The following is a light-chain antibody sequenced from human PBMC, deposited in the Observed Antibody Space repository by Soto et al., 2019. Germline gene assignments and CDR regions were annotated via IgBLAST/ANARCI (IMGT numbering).Light chain of an antibody. CDR1: SGSTASIF. V-gene: IGLV6-57*02. CDR3: QSYDSSNQI. J-gene: IGLJ2*01. Sequence: NFMLTQPHSVSESPGKTVTISCTGSSGSTASIFVQWYQQRPGSAPTTVIFEDNQRPSGVPDRFSGSIDSSSNSASLTISGLKTEDEADYYCQSYDSSNQIFGGGTKLTVL. CDR2: EDN.